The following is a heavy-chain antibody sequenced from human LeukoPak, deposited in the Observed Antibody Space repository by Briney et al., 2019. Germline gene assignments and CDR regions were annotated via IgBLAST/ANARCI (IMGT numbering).Heavy chain of an antibody. D-gene: IGHD4-11*01. CDR1: GFTLGDYA. V-gene: IGHV3-49*04. Sequence: GGSLRLSCTASGFTLGDYAMSWVRQAPGKGLEWVGFIRSKASGGTTEYAASVKGRFTISRDDSKSIAYLQMNSLITEDTAVYYCTRGYSIDYWGQGTLVTVSS. CDR2: IRSKASGGTT. J-gene: IGHJ4*02. CDR3: TRGYSIDY.